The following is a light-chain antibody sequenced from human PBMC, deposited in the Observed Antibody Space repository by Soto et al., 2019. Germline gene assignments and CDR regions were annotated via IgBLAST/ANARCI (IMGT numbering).Light chain of an antibody. Sequence: DIQMTQSPSSLSASVGDRVTITCRASQGINNNLAWYQQKPGKVPKVLIYAASTLQSWVPSRFSGSGSGTDFTLTISSLQPEDVATDYCQQYNSAALTFGGGTKVEIK. CDR3: QQYNSAALT. CDR1: QGINNN. J-gene: IGKJ4*01. CDR2: AAS. V-gene: IGKV1-27*01.